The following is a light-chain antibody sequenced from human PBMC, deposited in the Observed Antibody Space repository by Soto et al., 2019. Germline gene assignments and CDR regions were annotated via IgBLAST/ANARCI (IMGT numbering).Light chain of an antibody. CDR1: QDIGVF. V-gene: IGKV1-39*01. CDR2: AAS. CDR3: QQPYSTPRT. Sequence: DIQMTQSPSSLSASVGDRVTITCRASQDIGVFLNWYQQKPGKAPKCLIYAASNLESRVPSRFSGSGSGTDFNFTISGLQPDDLATYYCQQPYSTPRTFGQGTKVDI. J-gene: IGKJ2*01.